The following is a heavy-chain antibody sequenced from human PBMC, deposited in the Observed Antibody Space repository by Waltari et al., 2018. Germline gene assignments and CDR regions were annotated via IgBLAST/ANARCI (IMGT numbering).Heavy chain of an antibody. CDR1: GYTFTGYY. D-gene: IGHD6-13*01. CDR3: ARDVAAAVDDDYYYYYMDV. Sequence: QVQLVQSGAEVKKPGASVKVSCKASGYTFTGYYMHWVRQAPGQGLEWMGRINPNSVGTNYAQKFRGRVTMTRDTSISTAYMELSRLRSDDTAVYYCARDVAAAVDDDYYYYYMDVWGKGTTVTVSS. CDR2: INPNSVGT. J-gene: IGHJ6*03. V-gene: IGHV1-2*06.